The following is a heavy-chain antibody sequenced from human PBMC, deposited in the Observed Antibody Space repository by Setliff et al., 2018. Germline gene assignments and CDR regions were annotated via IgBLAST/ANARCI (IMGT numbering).Heavy chain of an antibody. D-gene: IGHD1-26*01. CDR1: GFTISNYW. J-gene: IGHJ5*01. CDR2: IRQDGTNK. CDR3: AKDRVPDNIWDFDS. V-gene: IGHV3-7*03. Sequence: GGSLRLSCVASGFTISNYWMAWVRQAPGKGLEWVADIRQDGTNKYYADSVKGRFTISRDNSKNTVYLQMNSLRVEDTALYYCAKDRVPDNIWDFDSWGPGTLVTVSS.